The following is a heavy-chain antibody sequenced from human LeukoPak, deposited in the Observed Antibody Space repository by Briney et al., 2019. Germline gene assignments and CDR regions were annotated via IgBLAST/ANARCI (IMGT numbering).Heavy chain of an antibody. CDR1: GFTFSNYA. V-gene: IGHV3-23*01. D-gene: IGHD2-8*01. CDR3: ARVGVGERDY. CDR2: ISGSGDST. Sequence: GGSLRLSCAASGFTFSNYAMRWVRQAPGKGLEWVSGISGSGDSTYYADSVKGRFTISRDNAKNSLYLQMNSLRAEDTAVYYCARVGVGERDYWGQGTLVTVSS. J-gene: IGHJ4*02.